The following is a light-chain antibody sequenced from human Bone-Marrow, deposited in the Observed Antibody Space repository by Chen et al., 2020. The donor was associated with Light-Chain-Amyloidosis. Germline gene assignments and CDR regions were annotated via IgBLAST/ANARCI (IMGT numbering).Light chain of an antibody. CDR1: SSDIGSYNH. Sequence: QSALTQPASVSASPGQSITISCPGTSSDIGSYNHVSWYQHHPGKAPKVLIYEATKRPSGVSSRFSGCKSANTASLTSSGLQAEDEASFYCCSYAGSDTFVFGGGTMLTVL. V-gene: IGLV2-23*02. CDR3: CSYAGSDTFV. J-gene: IGLJ3*02. CDR2: EAT.